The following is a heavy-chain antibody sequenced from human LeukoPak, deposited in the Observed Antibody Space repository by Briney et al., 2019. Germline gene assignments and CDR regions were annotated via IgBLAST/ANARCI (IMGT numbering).Heavy chain of an antibody. CDR3: AREGSYGDSDY. D-gene: IGHD5-18*01. Sequence: GGSLRLSCAASGFTFSSYGMHWVRQAPGKGLGYVSAINSNGGSTYYANSVKGRLTISRDNSKNTLYLQMGSLRAEDMAVYYCAREGSYGDSDYWGQGTLVTVSS. V-gene: IGHV3-64*01. CDR1: GFTFSSYG. J-gene: IGHJ4*02. CDR2: INSNGGST.